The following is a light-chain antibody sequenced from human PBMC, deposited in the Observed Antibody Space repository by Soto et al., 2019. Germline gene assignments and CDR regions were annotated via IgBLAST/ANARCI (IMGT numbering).Light chain of an antibody. Sequence: QSVLTQPPSASGSPGQSVTISCTGTSSDVGAYNYVSWYQQHPGKAPKLMIYEVSKRPSGVPDRFSGSKSGNTASLTVSGLQAEDEADYYCSSYAGSSWVFGGGTKLTVL. V-gene: IGLV2-8*01. CDR3: SSYAGSSWV. CDR1: SSDVGAYNY. J-gene: IGLJ3*02. CDR2: EVS.